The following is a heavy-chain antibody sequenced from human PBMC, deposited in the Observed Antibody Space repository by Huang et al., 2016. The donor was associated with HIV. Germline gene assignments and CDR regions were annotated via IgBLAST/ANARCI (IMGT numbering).Heavy chain of an antibody. V-gene: IGHV4-34*01. D-gene: IGHD4-17*01. CDR2: INQSVTT. CDR3: ARTLWKYGDYGYFDS. Sequence: HVQLQQWGAGLLKPSETLSLTCAVNGGSFSDYYWTWIRQSPGQGLGWIGEINQSVTTNYNPALKSRVTMSIDRSRRQFSLKVKSVTAADTAIYYCARTLWKYGDYGYFDSWGQGALVTVSS. J-gene: IGHJ4*02. CDR1: GGSFSDYY.